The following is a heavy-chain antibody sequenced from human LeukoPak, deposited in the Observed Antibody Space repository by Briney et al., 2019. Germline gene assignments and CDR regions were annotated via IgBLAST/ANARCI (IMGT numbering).Heavy chain of an antibody. J-gene: IGHJ4*02. CDR1: GGSISSYY. Sequence: SETLSLTCTVSGGSISSYYWSWIRQPPGKGLEWIGYIYYSGSTNYNPSLKSRVTIPVDTSKNQFSLKLSSVTAADTAVYYCARHSDYGDYVDYWGQGTLVTVSS. V-gene: IGHV4-59*08. CDR2: IYYSGST. D-gene: IGHD4-17*01. CDR3: ARHSDYGDYVDY.